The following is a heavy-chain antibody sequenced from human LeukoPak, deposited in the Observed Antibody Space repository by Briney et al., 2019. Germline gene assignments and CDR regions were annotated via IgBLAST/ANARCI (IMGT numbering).Heavy chain of an antibody. CDR2: IIPILGIA. V-gene: IGHV1-69*04. CDR1: GGTFISYA. Sequence: GASVTVSFKASGGTFISYAISWVRQAPGQGLEWMGRIIPILGIANYAQKFQGRVTITADKSTSTAYMELSSLGSEDTAVYYCATCGGDCREAFDIWGQGAMVTVSS. D-gene: IGHD2-21*02. J-gene: IGHJ3*02. CDR3: ATCGGDCREAFDI.